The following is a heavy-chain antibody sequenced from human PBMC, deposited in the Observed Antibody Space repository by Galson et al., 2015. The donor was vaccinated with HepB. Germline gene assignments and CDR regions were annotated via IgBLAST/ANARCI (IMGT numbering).Heavy chain of an antibody. CDR1: GDSVSSNSAA. J-gene: IGHJ6*02. D-gene: IGHD6-13*01. Sequence: CAISGDSVSSNSAAWNWIRQSPSRGLEWLGRTYYRSKWYNDYAVSVKSRITINPDTSKNQFSLQLNSVTPEDTAVYYCAVVYSKTPAYGMDVWGQGTTVTVSS. CDR3: AVVYSKTPAYGMDV. V-gene: IGHV6-1*01. CDR2: TYYRSKWYN.